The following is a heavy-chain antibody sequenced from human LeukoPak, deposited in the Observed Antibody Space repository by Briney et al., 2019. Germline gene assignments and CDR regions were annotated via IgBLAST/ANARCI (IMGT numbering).Heavy chain of an antibody. CDR2: IKSKTDGGTT. CDR1: GFTFSNAW. Sequence: GGSLRLSCAASGFTFSNAWMSWVRQAPGKGLEWVGRIKSKTDGGTTDYAAPVKGRFTIPRDDSKNTLYLQMNSLKTEDTAVYYRTTDPFYYYGMDVWGQGTTVTVSS. CDR3: TTDPFYYYGMDV. J-gene: IGHJ6*02. V-gene: IGHV3-15*01.